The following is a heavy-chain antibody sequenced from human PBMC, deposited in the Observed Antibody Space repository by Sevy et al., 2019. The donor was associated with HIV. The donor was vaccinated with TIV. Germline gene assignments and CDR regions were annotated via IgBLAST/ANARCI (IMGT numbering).Heavy chain of an antibody. CDR1: GFSFSSYG. V-gene: IGHV3-30*02. D-gene: IGHD2-21*01. Sequence: GGSLRLSCAASGFSFSSYGMHCVRQAPGKGLEWMSYIQYDGSNKDYADSVKGRFTISRDNSKNTLYLQMNSLGVEDTAVFYCVKEGGGEGGDHWGQGTLVTVSS. J-gene: IGHJ4*02. CDR3: VKEGGGEGGDH. CDR2: IQYDGSNK.